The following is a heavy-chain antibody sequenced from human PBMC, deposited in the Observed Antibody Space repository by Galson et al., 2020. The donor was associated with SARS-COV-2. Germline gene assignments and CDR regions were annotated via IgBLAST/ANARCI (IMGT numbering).Heavy chain of an antibody. CDR1: GGSISSGGYY. V-gene: IGHV4-31*03. CDR3: ARGSAFGVRNKPTSSPHYYGMDV. Sequence: ASETLSLTCTVSGGSISSGGYYWSWIRQHPGKGLEWIGYIYYSGSTYYNPSLKSRVTISVDTSKNQFSLKLSSVTAADTAVYYCARGSAFGVRNKPTSSPHYYGMDVWGQGTTVTVSS. CDR2: IYYSGST. D-gene: IGHD3-10*01. J-gene: IGHJ6*02.